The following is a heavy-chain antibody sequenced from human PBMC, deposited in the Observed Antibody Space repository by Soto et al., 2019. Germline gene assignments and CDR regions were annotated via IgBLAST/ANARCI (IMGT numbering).Heavy chain of an antibody. CDR3: ARGKGAFYGHGAFDI. CDR2: IWYDGSNK. Sequence: PGGSLRLSCAASGFTVNGNFMHWVRQAPGKGLEWVAVIWYDGSNKYYADSVKGRFTISRDNSKNTLYLQMNSLRAEDTAVYYCARGKGAFYGHGAFDIWGQGTMVTVSS. V-gene: IGHV3-33*08. CDR1: GFTVNGNF. D-gene: IGHD3-10*01. J-gene: IGHJ3*02.